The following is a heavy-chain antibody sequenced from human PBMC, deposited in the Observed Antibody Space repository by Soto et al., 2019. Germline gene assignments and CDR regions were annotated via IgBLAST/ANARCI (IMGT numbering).Heavy chain of an antibody. J-gene: IGHJ4*02. CDR1: GFTFSNAW. D-gene: IGHD3-10*01. Sequence: GGSLRLSCAASGFTFSNAWMSWVRQAPGKGLEWVGRIKSKTDGGTTDYAAPVKGRFTISRDDSKNTLYLQMNSLKTEDTAVYYCTTDRFRQRVRDYWGQGTLVTVSS. CDR3: TTDRFRQRVRDY. CDR2: IKSKTDGGTT. V-gene: IGHV3-15*01.